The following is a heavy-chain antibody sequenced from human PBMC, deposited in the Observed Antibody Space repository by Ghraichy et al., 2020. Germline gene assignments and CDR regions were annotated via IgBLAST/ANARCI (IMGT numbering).Heavy chain of an antibody. V-gene: IGHV1-69*13. CDR2: IIPIFGTA. Sequence: SVKVSCKASGGTFSSYAISWVRQAPGQGLEWMGGIIPIFGTANYAQKFQGRVTITADESTSTAYMELSSLRSEDTAVYYCARDGIGIAAANWFDPWGQGTLVTVSS. CDR1: GGTFSSYA. CDR3: ARDGIGIAAANWFDP. J-gene: IGHJ5*02. D-gene: IGHD6-13*01.